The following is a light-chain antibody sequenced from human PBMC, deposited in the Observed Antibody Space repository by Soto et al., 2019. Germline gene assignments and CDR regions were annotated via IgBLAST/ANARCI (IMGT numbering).Light chain of an antibody. CDR3: MQALQTPGT. Sequence: DIVMTQSPLSLPVTPGEPASISCRSSQSLLHSNGYNYLDWYLQKPGQSPQPLIYVGSNRASGVPARFSGSGSGTDFTLKISRVEAEDFGVYYCMQALQTPGTFGQGTKVEIK. J-gene: IGKJ1*01. CDR2: VGS. CDR1: QSLLHSNGYNY. V-gene: IGKV2-28*01.